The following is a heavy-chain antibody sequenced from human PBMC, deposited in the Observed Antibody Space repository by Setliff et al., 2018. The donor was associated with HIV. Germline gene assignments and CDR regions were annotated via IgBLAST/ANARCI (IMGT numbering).Heavy chain of an antibody. Sequence: SETLSLTCTVSGGSISTGVYYWSWIRQPADKALEWIGRISASGSTNYNPSLESRVTLSIDTSNNQFSLKLTSVTAADTAVYYCARVYSRSWFFLDHWGQGILVTV. J-gene: IGHJ4*02. CDR1: GGSISTGVYY. CDR2: ISASGST. D-gene: IGHD6-13*01. V-gene: IGHV4-61*02. CDR3: ARVYSRSWFFLDH.